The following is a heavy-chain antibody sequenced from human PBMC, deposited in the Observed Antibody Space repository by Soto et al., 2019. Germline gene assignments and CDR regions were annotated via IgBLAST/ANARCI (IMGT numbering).Heavy chain of an antibody. J-gene: IGHJ4*02. D-gene: IGHD5-12*01. CDR2: IYHSGST. CDR1: GGSISSGGYS. V-gene: IGHV4-30-2*01. Sequence: QLQLQESGSGLVKPSQTLSLTCAVSGGSISSGGYSWSWIRQPPGKGLEWIGYIYHSGSTYYNPSPKRRVTISVDRSKNPFFLKLRSVTAADTAVYYCAAGGGLPRYYWGQGTLVTVSS. CDR3: AAGGGLPRYY.